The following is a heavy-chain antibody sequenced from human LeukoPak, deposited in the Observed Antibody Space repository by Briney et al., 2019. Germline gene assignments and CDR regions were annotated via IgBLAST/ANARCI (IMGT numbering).Heavy chain of an antibody. CDR1: GGSISSYY. Sequence: PSETLSLTCTVSGGSISSYYWSWIRQPPGKGLEWIGYIFYSGSTNYNPSLKSRVTISVDTSNSQFSLNLSSVTAADTAVYYCARIVSGSYFYFDYWGQGTLATVSS. D-gene: IGHD1-26*01. J-gene: IGHJ4*02. CDR2: IFYSGST. CDR3: ARIVSGSYFYFDY. V-gene: IGHV4-59*01.